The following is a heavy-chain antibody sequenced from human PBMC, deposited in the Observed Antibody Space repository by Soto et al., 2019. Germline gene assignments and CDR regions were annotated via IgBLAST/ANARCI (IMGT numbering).Heavy chain of an antibody. CDR3: ARVSWGTAMVFDY. V-gene: IGHV3-11*06. CDR1: GFTFSDYY. Sequence: PGGSLRLSCAASGFTFSDYYMSWIRQAPGKGLEWVSYMSSSSSYTNYSDSVKGRFTISRDNAKNSLYLQMNSLRAEDTAVYYCARVSWGTAMVFDYWGQGTLVTVSS. D-gene: IGHD5-18*01. J-gene: IGHJ4*02. CDR2: MSSSSSYT.